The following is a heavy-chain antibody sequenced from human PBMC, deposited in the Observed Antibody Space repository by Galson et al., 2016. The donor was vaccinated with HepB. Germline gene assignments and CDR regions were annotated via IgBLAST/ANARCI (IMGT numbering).Heavy chain of an antibody. J-gene: IGHJ6*02. V-gene: IGHV1-18*01. CDR1: NYTFTSYG. D-gene: IGHD3-22*01. Sequence: SVKVSCKASNYTFTSYGLNWVRQAPGQGLEWVGWISPYNGNTHYAQKFQGRVTMTTDTSTNTAYMELRSLRSDDTAVYYCARDHTAYLLLERGGIHYFYYGMDVWGQGTTITVSS. CDR2: ISPYNGNT. CDR3: ARDHTAYLLLERGGIHYFYYGMDV.